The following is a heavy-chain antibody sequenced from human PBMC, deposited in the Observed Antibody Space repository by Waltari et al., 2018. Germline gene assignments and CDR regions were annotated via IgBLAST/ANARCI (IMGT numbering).Heavy chain of an antibody. V-gene: IGHV3-33*06. D-gene: IGHD2-8*02. CDR3: AKDGSASRLVCYYLDH. Sequence: QVHLVESGGGVVQPGGSLSLSCAASGFIFYNYAFHWVRQAPGKGLEWVAVVWHDGSYKFYADSVKGRFTISRDNSKNTLYFQMNSLRAEDTAMYYCAKDGSASRLVCYYLDHWGPGTLVTVSS. CDR2: VWHDGSYK. J-gene: IGHJ4*02. CDR1: GFIFYNYA.